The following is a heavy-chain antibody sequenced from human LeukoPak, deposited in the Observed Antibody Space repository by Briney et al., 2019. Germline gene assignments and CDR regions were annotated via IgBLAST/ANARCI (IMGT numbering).Heavy chain of an antibody. J-gene: IGHJ4*02. CDR1: GSSISRGYY. CDR3: ARGRPPTYGDYAWDFDS. CDR2: MYQSGST. V-gene: IGHV4-38-2*02. Sequence: SETLSLTCSVSGSSISRGYYWGWIRQPPGKGLEWIGSMYQSGSTYYNPSLKSRVTMSVDTSKNQFSLKLRSVTAADTAIYYCARGRPPTYGDYAWDFDSWGQGTLVTVSS. D-gene: IGHD4-17*01.